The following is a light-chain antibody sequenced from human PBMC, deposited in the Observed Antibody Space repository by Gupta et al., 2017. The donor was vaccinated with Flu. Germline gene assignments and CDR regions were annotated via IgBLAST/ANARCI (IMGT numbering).Light chain of an antibody. J-gene: IGLJ3*02. Sequence: PGQTASITCSAHKLGDKYTSWYQQKPGQSHILVIYKDNMRPSVIPARFSASISGDTATLTIRETQAMDEADFYCQAWDSGPALVFGGGTKLTVL. CDR3: QAWDSGPALV. CDR2: KDN. V-gene: IGLV3-1*01. CDR1: KLGDKY.